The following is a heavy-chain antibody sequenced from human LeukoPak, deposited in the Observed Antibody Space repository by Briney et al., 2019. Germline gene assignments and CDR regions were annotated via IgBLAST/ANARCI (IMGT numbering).Heavy chain of an antibody. V-gene: IGHV4-39*07. Sequence: SETLSLTCTVSGGSISSSSYYWGWIRQPPGKGLEWIGSIYYSGSTYYNPSLKSRVTISVDTSKNQFSLKLSSVTAADTAVYYCAKDRSRRMGYFDYWGQGTLVTVSS. CDR3: AKDRSRRMGYFDY. D-gene: IGHD2-15*01. CDR1: GGSISSSSYY. J-gene: IGHJ4*02. CDR2: IYYSGST.